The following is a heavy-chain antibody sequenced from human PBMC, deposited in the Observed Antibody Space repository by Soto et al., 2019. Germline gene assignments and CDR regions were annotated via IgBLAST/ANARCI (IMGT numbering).Heavy chain of an antibody. V-gene: IGHV2-26*01. CDR2: IFSNDEK. CDR1: GFSLSNARMG. D-gene: IGHD3-9*01. CDR3: ARSEGDILTGYLYLNWFDP. Sequence: QVTLKESGPVLVKPTETLTLTCTVSGFSLSNARMGVSWIRQPPGKALEWLAHIFSNDEKSYSTSLKSRLTISKDTSKSQVVLTMTNMDPVDTATYYCARSEGDILTGYLYLNWFDPWGQGTLVTVSS. J-gene: IGHJ5*02.